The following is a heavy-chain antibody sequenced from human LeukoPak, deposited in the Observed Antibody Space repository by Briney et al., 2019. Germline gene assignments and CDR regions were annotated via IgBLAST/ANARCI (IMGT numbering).Heavy chain of an antibody. CDR1: GFTFDYYW. CDR3: ARGWGERGKCRGGTCNNPQFDY. Sequence: GGSLRLSCAASGFTFDYYWVTWGRQAPGRGLEWLANIKESGSEKYYVDSVKGRFTISRDNAKNSLYLQMNSLREDTAVYYCARGWGERGKCRGGTCNNPQFDYWGRGTLVTVSS. D-gene: IGHD2-15*01. V-gene: IGHV3-7*01. CDR2: IKESGSEK. J-gene: IGHJ4*02.